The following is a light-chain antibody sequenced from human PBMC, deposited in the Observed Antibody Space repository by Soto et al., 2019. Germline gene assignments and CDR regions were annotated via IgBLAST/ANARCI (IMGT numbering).Light chain of an antibody. CDR3: QSYDSSLSAL. V-gene: IGLV1-40*01. Sequence: QSVLTQPPSLLGAPGRGVTTPGTGSTANTGAGYVVHWYQQLQGTAPKPPINVNSNRPSGVPDRFSGSKSGTSASLAITGLQAEDEADYYCQSYDSSLSALFGGGSKLTV. J-gene: IGLJ2*01. CDR1: TANTGAGYV. CDR2: VNS.